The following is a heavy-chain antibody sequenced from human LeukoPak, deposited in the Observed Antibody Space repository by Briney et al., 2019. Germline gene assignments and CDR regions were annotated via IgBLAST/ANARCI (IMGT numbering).Heavy chain of an antibody. CDR3: ARTGAFDI. J-gene: IGHJ3*02. CDR2: IYHSGST. Sequence: SETLSLTCAVSGYSISSGYYWGWIRQPPGKGLEWVGSIYHSGSTYYNPSLKSRVTISVDTSKNQFSLKLSSVTAADTAVYYCARTGAFDIWGQGTMVTVSS. CDR1: GYSISSGYY. V-gene: IGHV4-38-2*01. D-gene: IGHD7-27*01.